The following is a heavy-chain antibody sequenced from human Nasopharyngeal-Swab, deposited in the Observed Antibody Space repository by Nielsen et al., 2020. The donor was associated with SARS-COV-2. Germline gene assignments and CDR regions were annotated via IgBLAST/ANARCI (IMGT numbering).Heavy chain of an antibody. CDR3: ARAVAGATDS. Sequence: GESLKISCAVSGFTFSTFWMTWVRQAPGKGLEWVANIKEDGSQKYYLDSVKGRFTISRDNAKNSLYLQMNSLRAEDTAIYFCARAVAGATDSWGQGTLVTVSS. D-gene: IGHD1-26*01. CDR2: IKEDGSQK. J-gene: IGHJ4*02. CDR1: GFTFSTFW. V-gene: IGHV3-7*03.